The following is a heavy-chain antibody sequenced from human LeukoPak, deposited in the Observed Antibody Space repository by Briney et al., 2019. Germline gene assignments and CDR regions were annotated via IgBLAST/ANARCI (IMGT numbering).Heavy chain of an antibody. J-gene: IGHJ3*02. D-gene: IGHD3-22*01. CDR2: ISSSGSTI. CDR3: ARERYYYDSSGYQDAFDI. Sequence: GGSLRLSCAASGFTFSSYEMNWVRQAPGKGLEWVSYISSSGSTIYYADSVKGRFTISRDNAKNSLYLQMNSLRAEDTAVYYCARERYYYDSSGYQDAFDIWGQGTMVTVSS. CDR1: GFTFSSYE. V-gene: IGHV3-48*03.